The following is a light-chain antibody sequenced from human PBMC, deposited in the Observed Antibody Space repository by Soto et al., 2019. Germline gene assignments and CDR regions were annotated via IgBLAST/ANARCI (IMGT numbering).Light chain of an antibody. Sequence: DIQITQSPSSLSASVGDRVTITCRASQGISTYLNWYHQKPGKAPKLLIYAASSLQSGVPSRFSGSGSETDFTLTISSMQPEDFANYSCQQSYSTTWTFGQGTKVDIK. CDR3: QQSYSTTWT. CDR1: QGISTY. V-gene: IGKV1-39*01. CDR2: AAS. J-gene: IGKJ1*01.